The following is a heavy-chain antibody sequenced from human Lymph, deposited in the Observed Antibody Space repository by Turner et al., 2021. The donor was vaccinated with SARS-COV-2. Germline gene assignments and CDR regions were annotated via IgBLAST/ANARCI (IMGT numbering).Heavy chain of an antibody. CDR3: AKGVRGAMIVVVIPYFDY. Sequence: EVQLLESGGGLVQPGGSLRLSCAASGFTFSSYAMSWVRQAPGKGLEWVSAISGSGGETYYADSVKGRFTISRDNSKNTLYLQMNSLRAEDTAVYYCAKGVRGAMIVVVIPYFDYWGQGTLVTVSS. V-gene: IGHV3-23*01. J-gene: IGHJ4*02. D-gene: IGHD3-22*01. CDR1: GFTFSSYA. CDR2: ISGSGGET.